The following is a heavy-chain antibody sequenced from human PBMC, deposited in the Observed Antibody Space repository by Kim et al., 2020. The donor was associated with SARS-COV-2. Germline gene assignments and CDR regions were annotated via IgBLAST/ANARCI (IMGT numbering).Heavy chain of an antibody. D-gene: IGHD1-26*01. J-gene: IGHJ5*02. V-gene: IGHV3-23*01. CDR3: AKGNSYSRVEGWFDP. Sequence: GGSLRLSCAASGFTFSSYAMSWVRQAPGKGLEWVSAISGSGGSTYYADSVKGRFTISRDNSKNTLYLQMNSLRAEDTAVYYCAKGNSYSRVEGWFDPWGQGTLVTVSS. CDR1: GFTFSSYA. CDR2: ISGSGGST.